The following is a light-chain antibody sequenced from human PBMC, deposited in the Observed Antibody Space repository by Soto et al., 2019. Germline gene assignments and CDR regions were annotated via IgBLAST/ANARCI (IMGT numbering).Light chain of an antibody. Sequence: SSELTQSSSVSVSPGQTARITCSGDVLAKKYARWFQQKPGQAPVLVIYKDSERPSGIPERFSGSSSGTTVTLTISGAQVEDEADYYCYSAADNNRVFGGGTKVTVL. V-gene: IGLV3-27*01. CDR2: KDS. CDR1: VLAKKY. CDR3: YSAADNNRV. J-gene: IGLJ3*02.